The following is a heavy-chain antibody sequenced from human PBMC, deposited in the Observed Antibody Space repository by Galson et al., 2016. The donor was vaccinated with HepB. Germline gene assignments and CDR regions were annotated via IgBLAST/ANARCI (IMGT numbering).Heavy chain of an antibody. V-gene: IGHV1-2*02. Sequence: SVKVSCKAYGYTFTAYYIHWVRQAPGQGLEWMGWIDPNNGDTNYAPKLQGRVTMTRDTSISTAYMELSSLRSADTAVYYCARDGFRARVRGVDTFDIWCQGALVTVSS. CDR2: IDPNNGDT. CDR1: GYTFTAYY. D-gene: IGHD3-10*01. CDR3: ARDGFRARVRGVDTFDI. J-gene: IGHJ3*02.